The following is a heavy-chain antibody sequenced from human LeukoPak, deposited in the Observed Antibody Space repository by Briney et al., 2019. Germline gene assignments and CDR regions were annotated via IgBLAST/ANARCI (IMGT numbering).Heavy chain of an antibody. J-gene: IGHJ4*02. Sequence: KPGGSLRLSCAASGFTFSDYYMSWIRQAPGKGLEWVSYISSSSSYTNYADSVKGRFTTSRDNAKNSLYLQMNSLRAEDTAVYYCAREAQYSSSWYDYWGQGTLVTVSS. CDR1: GFTFSDYY. CDR3: AREAQYSSSWYDY. V-gene: IGHV3-11*05. CDR2: ISSSSSYT. D-gene: IGHD6-13*01.